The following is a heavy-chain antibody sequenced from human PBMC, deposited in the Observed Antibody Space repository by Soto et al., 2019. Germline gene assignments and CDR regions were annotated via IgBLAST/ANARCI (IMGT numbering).Heavy chain of an antibody. CDR2: ISYDGSNK. CDR3: ARVSGYYYDSSGYLDY. CDR1: GFTLSSYA. V-gene: IGHV3-30-3*01. Sequence: QVQLVESGGGVVQPGRSLRLSCAASGFTLSSYAMHWVRQAPGKGLEWVAVISYDGSNKYYADSVKGRFTISRDNSKNTLYLQMNSLRAEDTAVYYCARVSGYYYDSSGYLDYWGQGTLVTVSS. J-gene: IGHJ4*02. D-gene: IGHD3-22*01.